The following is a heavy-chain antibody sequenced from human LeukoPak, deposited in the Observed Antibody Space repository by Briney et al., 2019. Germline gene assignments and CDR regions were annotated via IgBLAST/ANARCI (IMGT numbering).Heavy chain of an antibody. D-gene: IGHD3-22*01. CDR1: GFTFSSYA. CDR3: AKDRPYYDSSGYSPLCDAFDI. Sequence: PGGSLRLPCAASGFTFSSYAMSWVRQAPGKGLEWVSAISGSGGSTYYADSVKGRFTISRDNSKNTLYLQMNSLRAEDTAVYYCAKDRPYYDSSGYSPLCDAFDIWGQGTMVTVSS. J-gene: IGHJ3*02. V-gene: IGHV3-23*01. CDR2: ISGSGGST.